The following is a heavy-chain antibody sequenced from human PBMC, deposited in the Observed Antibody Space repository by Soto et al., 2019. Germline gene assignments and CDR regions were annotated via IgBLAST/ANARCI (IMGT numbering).Heavy chain of an antibody. CDR1: GFTVSSSA. CDR2: ISGSGGST. CDR3: ASLGVVVAAPPDY. D-gene: IGHD2-15*01. J-gene: IGHJ4*02. Sequence: SQTLSCEASGFTVSSSAMSWVRQAPGKGLEWVSAISGSGGSTYYADSVKGRFTISRDNSKNTLYLQMNSLRAEDTAVYYCASLGVVVAAPPDYWGQGTLVTVSS. V-gene: IGHV3-23*01.